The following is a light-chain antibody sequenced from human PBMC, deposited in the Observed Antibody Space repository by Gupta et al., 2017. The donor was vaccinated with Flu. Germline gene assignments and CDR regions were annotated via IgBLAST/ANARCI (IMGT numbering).Light chain of an antibody. CDR1: NIGSKR. J-gene: IGLJ3*02. V-gene: IGLV3-21*02. Sequence: YVPTQPPSVSVSPGQTARTTWRANNIGSKRVHWYQQKPGQAPGVVVYDDSDRPSGITERFSGSNSGNTATLTITRLEAGDEADYYWQAWDSSRDHPVFGGGTKLTVL. CDR2: DDS. CDR3: QAWDSSRDHPV.